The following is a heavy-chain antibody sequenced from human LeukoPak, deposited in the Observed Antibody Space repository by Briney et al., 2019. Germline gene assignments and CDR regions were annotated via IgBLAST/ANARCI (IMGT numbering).Heavy chain of an antibody. CDR3: AREESGYSYGLSTYRWFDP. V-gene: IGHV1-18*01. J-gene: IGHJ5*02. D-gene: IGHD5-18*01. CDR1: GGTFSSYA. Sequence: ASVKVSCKASGGTFSSYAISWVRQAPGQGLEWMGWITAYNDNTYYAQKLQGRVTMTTDTSTSTAYMELRSLRSDDTAVYYCAREESGYSYGLSTYRWFDPWGQGTLVTVSS. CDR2: ITAYNDNT.